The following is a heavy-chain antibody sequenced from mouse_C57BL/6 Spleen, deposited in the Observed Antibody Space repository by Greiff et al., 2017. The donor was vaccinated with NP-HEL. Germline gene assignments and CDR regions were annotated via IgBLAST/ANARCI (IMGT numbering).Heavy chain of an antibody. Sequence: EVMLVESGGDLVKPGGSLKLSCAASGFTFSSYGMSWVRQTPDKRLEWVATISSGGSYTYYPDSVKGRFTISRDNAKNTLYLQMSSLKSEDTAMYYCARHRYGSSSYYYAMDYWGQGTSVTVSS. CDR3: ARHRYGSSSYYYAMDY. CDR2: ISSGGSYT. V-gene: IGHV5-6*01. J-gene: IGHJ4*01. D-gene: IGHD1-1*01. CDR1: GFTFSSYG.